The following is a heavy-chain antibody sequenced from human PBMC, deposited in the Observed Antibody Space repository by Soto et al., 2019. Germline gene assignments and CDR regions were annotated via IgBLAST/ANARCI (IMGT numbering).Heavy chain of an antibody. Sequence: LKISCAASGFTVSSNYMSWVRQAPGKGLEWVSYIGGRANSIYYADSVKGRFTISRDNGKNSLFLQMNSLRVEDTAVYYCARLGSGWSVDYWGQGTLVTVSS. J-gene: IGHJ4*02. CDR1: GFTVSSNY. D-gene: IGHD6-19*01. CDR3: ARLGSGWSVDY. V-gene: IGHV3-11*01. CDR2: IGGRANSI.